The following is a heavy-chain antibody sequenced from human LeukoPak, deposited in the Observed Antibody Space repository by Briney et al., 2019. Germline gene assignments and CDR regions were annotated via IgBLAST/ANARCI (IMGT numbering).Heavy chain of an antibody. Sequence: GGSLRLSCAASGFTFSSYAMSWVRQAPGKGLEGVSVISGSGGSTYYADSVKGRFTISRDNSKITLYLQMNSLRAEDTAVYYCAKVGLTGTPYDAFDIWGQGTMVTVSS. CDR2: ISGSGGST. J-gene: IGHJ3*02. CDR1: GFTFSSYA. CDR3: AKVGLTGTPYDAFDI. V-gene: IGHV3-23*01. D-gene: IGHD1-20*01.